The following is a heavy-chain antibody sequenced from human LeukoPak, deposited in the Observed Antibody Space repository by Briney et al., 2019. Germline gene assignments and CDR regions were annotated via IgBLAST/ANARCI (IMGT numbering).Heavy chain of an antibody. Sequence: GGSLRLSCAASGFTFSSYAMHWVRQAPGKGLEWVAVISYDESNKYYADSVQGRFTISRDNSKNTLYLQMSSLRAEDTAVYYCLRGYYDSSCYFDFDYWGQGTLVTVSS. D-gene: IGHD3-22*01. CDR2: ISYDESNK. J-gene: IGHJ4*02. V-gene: IGHV3-30-3*01. CDR3: LRGYYDSSCYFDFDY. CDR1: GFTFSSYA.